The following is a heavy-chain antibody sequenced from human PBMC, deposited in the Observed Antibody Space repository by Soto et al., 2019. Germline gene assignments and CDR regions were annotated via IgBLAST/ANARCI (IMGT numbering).Heavy chain of an antibody. V-gene: IGHV5-51*01. CDR2: IYPGDSDT. CDR1: GYSFTSYW. J-gene: IGHJ4*02. D-gene: IGHD1-20*01. Sequence: GESLKISCKGSGYSFTSYWIGWVRQMPGKGLEWMGIIYPGDSDTRYSPSFQGQVTISADKSISTAYLQWSSLKASDTAMYYCARLPSYMPRYNWNPIDYWGQGTLVTVSS. CDR3: ARLPSYMPRYNWNPIDY.